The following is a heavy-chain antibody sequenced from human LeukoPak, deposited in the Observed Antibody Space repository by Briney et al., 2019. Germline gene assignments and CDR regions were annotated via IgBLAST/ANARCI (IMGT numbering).Heavy chain of an antibody. CDR2: ISSSGSTI. V-gene: IGHV3-11*01. CDR1: GFTFSDYY. D-gene: IGHD6-19*01. J-gene: IGHJ4*02. CDR3: AREIIAVAGTPFDY. Sequence: GGSLILSCAASGFTFSDYYMSWIRQAPGKGLEWVSYISSSGSTIYYADSVKGRFTISRDNAKNSLYLQMNSLRAEDTAVYYCAREIIAVAGTPFDYWGQGTLVTVSS.